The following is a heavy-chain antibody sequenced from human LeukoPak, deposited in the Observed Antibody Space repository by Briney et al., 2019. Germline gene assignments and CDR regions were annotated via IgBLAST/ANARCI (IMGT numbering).Heavy chain of an antibody. D-gene: IGHD3-16*02. CDR1: GFTFSSYG. J-gene: IGHJ3*02. CDR3: AKSLYDYVWGSYRFVIGAFDI. Sequence: PGGSLRLSCAASGFTFSSYGMHWVRQAPGKGLEWVAFIRYDGSNKYYADSVKGRFTISRDNSKNTLYLQMNSLRAEDTAVYYCAKSLYDYVWGSYRFVIGAFDIWGQGTMVTVSS. CDR2: IRYDGSNK. V-gene: IGHV3-30*02.